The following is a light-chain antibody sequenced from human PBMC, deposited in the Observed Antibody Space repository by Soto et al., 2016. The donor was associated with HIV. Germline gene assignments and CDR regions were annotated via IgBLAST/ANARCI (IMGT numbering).Light chain of an antibody. CDR1: NIGGKR. J-gene: IGLJ2*01. CDR2: DER. Sequence: SYELTQPPSVPVAPGKTATISCEGNNIGGKRVHWYQQKAGQAPVLVVFDERDRPSGISERFSGFDSGNTATLTISRVEAGDEADYYCQVWDTSSDQSVIFGGGTKVTVL. V-gene: IGLV3-21*01. CDR3: QVWDTSSDQSVI.